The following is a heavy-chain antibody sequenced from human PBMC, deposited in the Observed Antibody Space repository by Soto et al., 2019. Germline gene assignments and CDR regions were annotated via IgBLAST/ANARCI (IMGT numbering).Heavy chain of an antibody. CDR2: ISSSSSYI. Sequence: GGSLRLACAASGFTFSSYSMNWVRQAPGKGLEWVSSISSSSSYIYYADSVKGRFTISRDNAKNSLYLQMNSLRAEDTAVYYCARDLLRITMVRGVHYYYYYGMDVWGQGTTVTVSS. CDR1: GFTFSSYS. J-gene: IGHJ6*02. D-gene: IGHD3-10*01. CDR3: ARDLLRITMVRGVHYYYYYGMDV. V-gene: IGHV3-21*01.